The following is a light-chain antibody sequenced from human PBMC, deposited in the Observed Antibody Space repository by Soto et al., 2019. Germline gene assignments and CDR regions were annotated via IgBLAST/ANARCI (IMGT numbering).Light chain of an antibody. Sequence: IVMTQSPDTLSVSPCEIATLSCSSSQSVSIDLAWYQQTPGQAPRLLIYGASTRATGVPPTFSGSASGTDFTLTISSLEPEDSAVYYCQQRNIWPPVTFGQGTKVDIK. CDR3: QQRNIWPPVT. CDR1: QSVSID. J-gene: IGKJ1*01. V-gene: IGKV3-15*01. CDR2: GAS.